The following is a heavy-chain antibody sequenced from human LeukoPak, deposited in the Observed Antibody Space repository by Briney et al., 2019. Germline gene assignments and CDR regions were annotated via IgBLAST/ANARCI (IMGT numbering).Heavy chain of an antibody. Sequence: ASVKVSCKVSGYTLSSYDMNWVRQAPGQGLEWMGWINTNTGNPTYVQGFTGRFVFSLDTSVSTAYLQISSLKAGDTAVYYCARGPWDYWGQGTLVTVSS. CDR1: GYTLSSYD. V-gene: IGHV7-4-1*02. CDR2: INTNTGNP. J-gene: IGHJ4*02. CDR3: ARGPWDY.